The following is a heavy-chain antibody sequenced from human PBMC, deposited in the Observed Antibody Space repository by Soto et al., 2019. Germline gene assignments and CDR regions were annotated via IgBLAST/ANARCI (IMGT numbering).Heavy chain of an antibody. CDR2: LNSDGSYT. V-gene: IGHV3-74*01. Sequence: EVQLVESGGGLVQPGGSLRLSCAASGFTFSSYWMHWVRRAPGKGLVWVSRLNSDGSYTVNADSVKGRFTIARDNAKHTLYLQMNSLRAEDTAVYYCARERPRTATPHRYYYYGMDVWGQGTTVTVSS. CDR1: GFTFSSYW. J-gene: IGHJ6*02. CDR3: ARERPRTATPHRYYYYGMDV. D-gene: IGHD1-1*01.